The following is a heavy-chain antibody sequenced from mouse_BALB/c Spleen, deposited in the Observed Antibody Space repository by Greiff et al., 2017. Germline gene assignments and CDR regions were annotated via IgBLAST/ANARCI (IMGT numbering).Heavy chain of an antibody. V-gene: IGHV1-69*02. CDR2: IDPSDSYT. CDR1: GYTFTSYW. J-gene: IGHJ2*01. CDR3: TSSDGYYGSLDY. Sequence: QVQLQQPGAELVKPGASVKLSCKASGYTFTSYWMHWVKQRPGQGLEWIGEIDPSDSYTNYNQKFKGKATLTVDKSSSTAYMQLSSLTSEDSAVYYCTSSDGYYGSLDYWGQGTTLTVSS. D-gene: IGHD2-3*01.